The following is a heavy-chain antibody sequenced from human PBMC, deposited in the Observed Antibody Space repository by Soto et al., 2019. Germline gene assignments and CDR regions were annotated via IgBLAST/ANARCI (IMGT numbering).Heavy chain of an antibody. Sequence: QVQLVQSGAEVKKPGASVKVSCKASGYTFTSYGISWVRQAPGQGLEWMGWISAYNGNTNYAQKFQGRVTITRDTSASTAYMELSSLRSEDTAVYYCARVPTRITGTRAFDYWGQGTLVTVSS. J-gene: IGHJ4*02. CDR2: ISAYNGNT. V-gene: IGHV1-18*01. D-gene: IGHD1-7*01. CDR1: GYTFTSYG. CDR3: ARVPTRITGTRAFDY.